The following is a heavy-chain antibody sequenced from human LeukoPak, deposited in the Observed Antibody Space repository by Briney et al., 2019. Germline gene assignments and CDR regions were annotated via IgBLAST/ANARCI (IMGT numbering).Heavy chain of an antibody. Sequence: SETLSLTCAVYGGSFSGYYWSWVRQPPGKGLEWIGEINHSGSTYYNPSLKSRVTISVDTSKNQFSLKLSSVTAADTAVYYCARDPGIFDWLRIGTLPNPNWFDPWGQGTLVTVSS. CDR1: GGSFSGYY. D-gene: IGHD3-9*01. J-gene: IGHJ5*02. CDR2: INHSGST. V-gene: IGHV4-34*01. CDR3: ARDPGIFDWLRIGTLPNPNWFDP.